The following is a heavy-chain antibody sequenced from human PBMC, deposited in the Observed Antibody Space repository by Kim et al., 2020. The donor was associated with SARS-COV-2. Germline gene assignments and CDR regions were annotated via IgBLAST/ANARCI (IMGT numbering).Heavy chain of an antibody. Sequence: GGSLRLSCAASGFTFSSYSMNWVRQAPGKGLEWVSYISSSSSTIYYADSVKGRFTISRDNAKNSLYLQMNSLRDEDTAVYYCARPQQYYYDSSGYWAYWGQGTLVTVSS. CDR3: ARPQQYYYDSSGYWAY. CDR1: GFTFSSYS. V-gene: IGHV3-48*02. J-gene: IGHJ4*02. CDR2: ISSSSSTI. D-gene: IGHD3-22*01.